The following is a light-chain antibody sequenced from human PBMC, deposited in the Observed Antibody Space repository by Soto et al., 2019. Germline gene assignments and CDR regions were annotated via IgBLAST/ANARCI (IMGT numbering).Light chain of an antibody. CDR3: QQFGRSPPTWT. Sequence: ETVLTQSPGTLSLSPGERATLSCRASQSVSSNYLAWYQQKPGQAPRLLMYGASTRATGIPDRFSGSGSGTDFTLTISILEHEDFAVYYCQQFGRSPPTWTFGQGTKVEIK. V-gene: IGKV3-20*01. CDR1: QSVSSNY. CDR2: GAS. J-gene: IGKJ1*01.